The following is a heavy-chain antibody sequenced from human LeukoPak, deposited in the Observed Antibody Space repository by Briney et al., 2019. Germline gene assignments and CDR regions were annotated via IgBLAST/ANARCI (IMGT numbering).Heavy chain of an antibody. J-gene: IGHJ4*02. CDR3: ARGYSSGWYFGY. V-gene: IGHV3-48*03. Sequence: GGSLRLSCAASGFTFSSYEMSWVRQAPGKGLEWVSYISTSGITTNYADSVKGRSTISRDNAKNSLYLQMNSLRAEDTAVYYCARGYSSGWYFGYWGQGILVTVSS. CDR2: ISTSGITT. D-gene: IGHD6-19*01. CDR1: GFTFSSYE.